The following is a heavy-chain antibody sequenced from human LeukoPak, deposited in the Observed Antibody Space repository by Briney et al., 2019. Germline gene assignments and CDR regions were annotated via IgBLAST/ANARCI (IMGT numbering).Heavy chain of an antibody. J-gene: IGHJ4*02. D-gene: IGHD3-10*01. CDR1: GYTFTSYG. V-gene: IGHV1-18*01. CDR3: ARVYSKLWFGELLYFDY. CDR2: ISAYNGNT. Sequence: ASVKVPCKASGYTFTSYGISWVRQAPGQGLEWMGWISAYNGNTNYAQKLQGRVTMTTDTSTSTAYMELRSLRSDDTAVYYCARVYSKLWFGELLYFDYWGQGTLVTVSS.